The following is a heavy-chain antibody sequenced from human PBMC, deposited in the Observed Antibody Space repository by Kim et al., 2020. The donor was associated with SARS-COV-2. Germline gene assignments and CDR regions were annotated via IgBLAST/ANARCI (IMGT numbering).Heavy chain of an antibody. J-gene: IGHJ4*02. CDR2: IYYSGST. D-gene: IGHD3-16*02. CDR3: ARVTTGSYRPTYYYDY. V-gene: IGHV4-61*01. Sequence: SETLSLTCTVSGGSVSSGSYYWSWIRQPPGTGLEWIGYIYYSGSTNYNPSLKSRVTISVDTSKNQFSLKLSPVTAADTAVYYCARVTTGSYRPTYYYDYWGQRTLVTVSS. CDR1: GGSVSSGSYY.